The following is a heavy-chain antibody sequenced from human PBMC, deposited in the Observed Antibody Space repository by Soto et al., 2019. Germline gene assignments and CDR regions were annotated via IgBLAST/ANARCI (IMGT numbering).Heavy chain of an antibody. D-gene: IGHD2-8*01. CDR3: ARARVRGVSPDYDF. CDR2: IYYTGST. CDR1: GGYVHSYY. Sequence: SETLSLTCSVSGGYVHSYYWSWLRQSPGRGLEWTAYIYYTGSTKYNPSLKSRATISLDTSKNEVYLKMTSVTAADTAVYYCARARVRGVSPDYDFWGQGIQVTVSS. V-gene: IGHV4-59*02. J-gene: IGHJ4*02.